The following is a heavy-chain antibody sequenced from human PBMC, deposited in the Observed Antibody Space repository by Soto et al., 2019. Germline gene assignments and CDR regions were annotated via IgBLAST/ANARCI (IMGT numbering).Heavy chain of an antibody. CDR2: INTDESSS. CDR3: AIQSSYGGYFES. D-gene: IGHD4-17*01. V-gene: IGHV3-74*01. Sequence: EVQLVESGGGLVQPGGSLRLSCAASGFTFSNYWMHWVRQAPGKGLVWVSRINTDESSSNYADSVKGRFTISRDNAKNTLYLQVNSLRVEDTAVYYCAIQSSYGGYFESWGQGTLVTVSS. CDR1: GFTFSNYW. J-gene: IGHJ4*02.